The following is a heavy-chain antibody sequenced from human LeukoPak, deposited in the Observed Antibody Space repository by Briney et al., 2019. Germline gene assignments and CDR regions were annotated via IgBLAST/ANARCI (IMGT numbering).Heavy chain of an antibody. Sequence: GRSLRLSCAASGFTFSSYAMHWVRQAPGKGLEWVAVIPYDGSNKYYADSVKGRFTISRDNSKNTLYLQMNSLRAEDTAVYYCTRDFSYYDFWSGYEEYYMDVWGKGTTVTVSS. CDR2: IPYDGSNK. V-gene: IGHV3-30-3*01. CDR3: TRDFSYYDFWSGYEEYYMDV. J-gene: IGHJ6*03. CDR1: GFTFSSYA. D-gene: IGHD3-3*01.